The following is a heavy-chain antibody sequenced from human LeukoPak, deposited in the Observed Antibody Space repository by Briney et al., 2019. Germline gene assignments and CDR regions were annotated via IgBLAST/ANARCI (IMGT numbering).Heavy chain of an antibody. CDR1: GGSIRYHY. J-gene: IGHJ4*02. V-gene: IGHV4-59*11. CDR3: ARKGGLFDY. D-gene: IGHD2-15*01. CDR2: IYYNGST. Sequence: SETLSLTCTVSGGSIRYHYWSWIRQSPGKGLEWIGYIYYNGSTNYNPSLKSRVTISVDMSKNQFSLKMSSVTAADTAVYYCARKGGLFDYWGQGRLVTVSS.